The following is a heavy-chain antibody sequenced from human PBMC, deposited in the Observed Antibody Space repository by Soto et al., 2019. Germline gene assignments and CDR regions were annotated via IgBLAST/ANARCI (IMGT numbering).Heavy chain of an antibody. V-gene: IGHV1-69*13. D-gene: IGHD6-19*01. CDR2: IIPIFGTA. CDR1: GGTFSSYA. Sequence: SVKVSCKASGGTFSSYAISWVRQAPGQGLEWMGGIIPIFGTANYAQKFQGRVTITADESTSTAYMELSSLRSEDTAVYYCARDLEAVAGTSIWGQGTLVTVSS. J-gene: IGHJ4*02. CDR3: ARDLEAVAGTSI.